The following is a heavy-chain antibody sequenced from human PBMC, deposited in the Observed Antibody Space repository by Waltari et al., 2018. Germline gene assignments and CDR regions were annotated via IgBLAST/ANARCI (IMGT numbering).Heavy chain of an antibody. D-gene: IGHD3-22*01. V-gene: IGHV3-23*01. Sequence: EVQLLESGGGLVQPGGSLRLSCAASGFSFSGSAMSWVRQAPGKGLGGVSTIRGSGSTPFYADSVKGRFTIPRDNSRNTVFLQMNSLRAEETAVYYCAKAIKGYNSAWFDYWGQGTLVTVSS. CDR3: AKAIKGYNSAWFDY. J-gene: IGHJ5*01. CDR2: IRGSGSTP. CDR1: GFSFSGSA.